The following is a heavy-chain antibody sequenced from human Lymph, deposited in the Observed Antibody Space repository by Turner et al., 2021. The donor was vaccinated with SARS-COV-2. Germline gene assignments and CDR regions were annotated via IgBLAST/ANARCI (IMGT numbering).Heavy chain of an antibody. CDR2: IHYRGST. CDR3: ARETVNNWVDP. Sequence: QVQLQESGPRLVKPLETLSLTCTVSGGPMNSNYWSWIRQPPGKRMEWIGYIHYRGSTNYNPSLKSRVTISVDTSKNQFSLKLTSVTAADTAIYYCARETVNNWVDPWGQGILVTVSS. CDR1: GGPMNSNY. D-gene: IGHD2-21*02. J-gene: IGHJ5*02. V-gene: IGHV4-59*01.